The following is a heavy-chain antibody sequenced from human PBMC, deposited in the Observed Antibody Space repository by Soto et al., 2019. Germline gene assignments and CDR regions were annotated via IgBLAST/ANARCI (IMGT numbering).Heavy chain of an antibody. Sequence: SETLSLTWTVAGASSSNGDYYWSWNRQHPGKGLEWIGYIYYSGSTYYNPSLKSRVTISVDTSKNQFSLKLSSVTAADTAVYYCALAPFGSRTSDSDYWGQGTLVTVSS. CDR3: ALAPFGSRTSDSDY. D-gene: IGHD3-16*01. J-gene: IGHJ4*02. CDR1: GASSSNGDYY. CDR2: IYYSGST. V-gene: IGHV4-31*02.